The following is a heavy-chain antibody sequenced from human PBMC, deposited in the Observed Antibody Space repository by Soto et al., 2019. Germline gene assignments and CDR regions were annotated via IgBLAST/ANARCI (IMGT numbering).Heavy chain of an antibody. CDR1: GYTFTGYY. Sequence: GASVKVSCKASGYTFTGYYMHWVRQAPGQGLEWMGWINPNSGGTNYAQKFQGGVTMTRDTSISTAYMELSRLRSDDTAVYYCARDKYSNYGYYYYGMDVWGQGTTVTVSS. J-gene: IGHJ6*02. D-gene: IGHD4-4*01. CDR3: ARDKYSNYGYYYYGMDV. CDR2: INPNSGGT. V-gene: IGHV1-2*02.